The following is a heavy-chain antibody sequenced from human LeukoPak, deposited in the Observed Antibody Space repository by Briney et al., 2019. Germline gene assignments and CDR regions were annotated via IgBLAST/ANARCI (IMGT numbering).Heavy chain of an antibody. CDR1: GGTFSSYA. J-gene: IGHJ4*02. CDR2: ISAYNGNT. Sequence: ASVKVSCKASGGTFSSYAISWVRQAPGQGLEWMGWISAYNGNTNYAQKLQGRVTMTTDTSTSTAYMELRSLRSDDTAVYYCARGPDRSDGYIDFDYWGQGTLVTVSS. D-gene: IGHD5-12*01. CDR3: ARGPDRSDGYIDFDY. V-gene: IGHV1-18*01.